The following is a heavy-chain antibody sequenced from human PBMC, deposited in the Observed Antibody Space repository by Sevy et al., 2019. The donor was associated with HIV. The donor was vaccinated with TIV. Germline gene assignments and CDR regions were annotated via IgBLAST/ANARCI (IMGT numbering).Heavy chain of an antibody. CDR3: TRNVRYDSVTSCYDY. V-gene: IGHV1-18*01. CDR1: GYTFTSHG. CDR2: VSPYNGNT. D-gene: IGHD4-17*01. J-gene: IGHJ4*02. Sequence: ASVKVSCKASGYTFTSHGLSWVRQAPGQGLEWMGWVSPYNGNTNYAQTFQGRVTMTTDTSTSTAYMELRSLRSDDTAIYYCTRNVRYDSVTSCYDYWGQGTLLTVSS.